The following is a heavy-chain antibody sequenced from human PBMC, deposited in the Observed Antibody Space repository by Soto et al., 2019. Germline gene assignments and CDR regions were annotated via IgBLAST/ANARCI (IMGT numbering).Heavy chain of an antibody. CDR1: GYTLTSYY. CDR3: AREWSGSYTRYFHY. J-gene: IGHJ4*02. D-gene: IGHD1-26*01. CDR2: INPSGGST. V-gene: IGHV1-46*01. Sequence: SVKVSCKSSGYTLTSYYVHWLRQAPGQGLEWMGIINPSGGSTSYAQKFQGRVTMTRDTSTSTVYMELRSLRSEDTAVYYCAREWSGSYTRYFHYWGQGTLVTVSS.